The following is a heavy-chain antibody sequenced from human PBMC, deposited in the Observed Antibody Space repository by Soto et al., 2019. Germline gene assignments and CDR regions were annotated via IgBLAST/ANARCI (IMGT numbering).Heavy chain of an antibody. Sequence: QVQLVQSGAEVKKPGSSVKVSCKASGGTFSSYAISWVRQAPGQGLEWMGGIIPILGTANYAQKFQGRVTITADESTRTAYMALSSLRSDATAVYYCARGRHWEAPVRYGMVVCGQGTTVTVSS. CDR3: ARGRHWEAPVRYGMVV. V-gene: IGHV1-69*12. D-gene: IGHD1-26*01. J-gene: IGHJ6*02. CDR2: IIPILGTA. CDR1: GGTFSSYA.